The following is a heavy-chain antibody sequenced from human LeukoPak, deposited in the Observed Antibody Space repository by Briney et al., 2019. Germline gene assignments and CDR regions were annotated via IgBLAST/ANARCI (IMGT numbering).Heavy chain of an antibody. CDR1: GFTFSIYT. CDR3: ARDDDTTGRYSRFDY. CDR2: ITSSSSSI. D-gene: IGHD3-22*01. J-gene: IGHJ4*02. V-gene: IGHV3-21*01. Sequence: GGSLRLSCVASGFTFSIYTMSWVRQAPGKGLEWVSSITSSSSSIYSADSVKGRFTVSRDTSKHTLYLQMSSLRAEDTAVYFCARDDDTTGRYSRFDYWGQGTLVTVSS.